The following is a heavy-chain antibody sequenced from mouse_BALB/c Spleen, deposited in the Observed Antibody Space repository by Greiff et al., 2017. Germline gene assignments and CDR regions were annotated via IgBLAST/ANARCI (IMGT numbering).Heavy chain of an antibody. Sequence: EVMLVESGGGLVKPGGSLKLSCAASGFTFSSYAMSWVRQTPEKRLEWVATISSGGSYTYYPDSVKGRFTISRDNAKNTLYLQMSSLSSEDTAMYYCARRAYGNDFYFDYWGPGTTLTVSS. CDR2: ISSGGSYT. CDR1: GFTFSSYA. J-gene: IGHJ2*01. CDR3: ARRAYGNDFYFDY. D-gene: IGHD2-10*02. V-gene: IGHV5-9-1*01.